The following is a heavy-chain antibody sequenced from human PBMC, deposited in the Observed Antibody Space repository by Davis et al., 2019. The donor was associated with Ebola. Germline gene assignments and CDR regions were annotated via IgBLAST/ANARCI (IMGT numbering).Heavy chain of an antibody. Sequence: GESLKISCAASGFTFSSYSMNWVRQAPGKGLEWVSSISSSSSYIFYADSLKGRFTISRDNAKNALYLQMNSLRAEDTAVYYCARRYYDTSGYPFDYWGQGTLVTVSS. D-gene: IGHD3-22*01. CDR3: ARRYYDTSGYPFDY. CDR1: GFTFSSYS. CDR2: ISSSSSYI. J-gene: IGHJ4*02. V-gene: IGHV3-21*01.